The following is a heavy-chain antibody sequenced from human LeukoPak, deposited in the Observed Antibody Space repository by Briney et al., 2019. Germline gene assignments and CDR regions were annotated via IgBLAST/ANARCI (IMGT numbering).Heavy chain of an antibody. D-gene: IGHD2/OR15-2a*01. CDR2: IKQDGSEK. CDR1: GFKFSSYW. Sequence: GGSLRLSCAASGFKFSSYWMSWVRQAPGKGLEWVANIKQDGSEKYYVDSVKGRFTISRDNAKNSLYLQMNSLRAEDTAVFYCARHTTFYYYYMDVWGKGTTVTASS. J-gene: IGHJ6*03. CDR3: ARHTTFYYYYMDV. V-gene: IGHV3-7*01.